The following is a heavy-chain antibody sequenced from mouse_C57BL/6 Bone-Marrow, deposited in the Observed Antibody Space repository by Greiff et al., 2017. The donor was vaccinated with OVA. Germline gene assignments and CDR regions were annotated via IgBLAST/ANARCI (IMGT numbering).Heavy chain of an antibody. CDR2: INPGSGGT. J-gene: IGHJ2*01. Sequence: QVQLQQSGAELVRPGTSVKVSCKASGYAFTNYLIEWVKQRPGQGLEWIGVINPGSGGTNYNEKFKGKATLTADKSSSTDYMQLSSVTSEDSAVYFCARSYGRKDWGQGTTLTVSS. D-gene: IGHD1-1*01. CDR3: ARSYGRKD. V-gene: IGHV1-54*01. CDR1: GYAFTNYL.